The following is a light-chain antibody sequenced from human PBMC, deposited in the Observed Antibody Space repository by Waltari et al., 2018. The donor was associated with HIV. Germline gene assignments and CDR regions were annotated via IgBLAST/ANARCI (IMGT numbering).Light chain of an antibody. CDR2: DVS. CDR1: SRDVGRSNY. Sequence: QSALTQPASVSGSPGQSIPISCPGTSRDVGRSNYVSWYQQHPGKAPKLMIYDVSKRPSGVSNRFSGSKSGNTASLTISGLQAEDEADYYCCSYAGSSTLVFGGGTKLTVL. CDR3: CSYAGSSTLV. V-gene: IGLV2-23*02. J-gene: IGLJ2*01.